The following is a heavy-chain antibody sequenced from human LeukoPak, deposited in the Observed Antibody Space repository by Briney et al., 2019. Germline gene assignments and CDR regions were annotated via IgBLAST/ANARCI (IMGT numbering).Heavy chain of an antibody. J-gene: IGHJ4*02. CDR1: GDSINNDNYY. CDR3: ARHWNSDHLDY. V-gene: IGHV4-30-4*08. D-gene: IGHD1/OR15-1a*01. CDR2: IYYSGST. Sequence: SETLSLTCTVSGDSINNDNYYWSWIRQPPGKGLEWIGYIYYSGSTYYSPSLKSRLTMSVDTSKNQFSLRLSSVTAADTAVYYCARHWNSDHLDYWGQGTLVSVSS.